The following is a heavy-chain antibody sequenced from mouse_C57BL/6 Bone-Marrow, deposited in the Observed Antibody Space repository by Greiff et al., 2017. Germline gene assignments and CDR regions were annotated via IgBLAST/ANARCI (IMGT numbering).Heavy chain of an antibody. Sequence: EVQLQESGPGLVKPSQSLSLTCSVTGYSITSGYYWNWIRQFPGNKLEWMGYISYDGSNNYNPSLKNRISITRDTSKNQFFLKLNSVTTEDTATYYCARSYDGYPAYWGQGTLVTVSA. V-gene: IGHV3-6*01. CDR3: ARSYDGYPAY. J-gene: IGHJ3*01. CDR1: GYSITSGYY. D-gene: IGHD2-3*01. CDR2: ISYDGSN.